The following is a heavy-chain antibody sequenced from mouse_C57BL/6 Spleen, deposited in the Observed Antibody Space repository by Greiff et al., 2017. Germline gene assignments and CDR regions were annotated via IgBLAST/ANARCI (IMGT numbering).Heavy chain of an antibody. D-gene: IGHD1-1*01. Sequence: DVHLVESGGGLVQPGGSLSLSCAASGFTFTDYYMSWVRQPPGKALEWLGFIRNKANGYTTEYSASVKGRFTISRDNSQSILYLQMNALRAEDSATYYCARWGTTVVDWYFDVWGTGTTVTVSS. J-gene: IGHJ1*03. V-gene: IGHV7-3*01. CDR1: GFTFTDYY. CDR2: IRNKANGYTT. CDR3: ARWGTTVVDWYFDV.